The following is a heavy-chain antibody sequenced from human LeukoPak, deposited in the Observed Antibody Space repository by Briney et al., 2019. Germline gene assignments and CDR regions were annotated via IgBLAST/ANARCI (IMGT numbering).Heavy chain of an antibody. J-gene: IGHJ4*02. V-gene: IGHV1-46*01. CDR3: ARVRPYCSSTSCYIFGFALDFDY. CDR1: GYTFTSYY. CDR2: INPSGGST. Sequence: ASVKVSCKASGYTFTSYYMHWVRQAPGQGLEWMGIINPSGGSTSYAQKFQGRVTMTRDTSTSTVYMELSSLRSEDTAVYYCARVRPYCSSTSCYIFGFALDFDYWGQGTLVTVSS. D-gene: IGHD2-2*02.